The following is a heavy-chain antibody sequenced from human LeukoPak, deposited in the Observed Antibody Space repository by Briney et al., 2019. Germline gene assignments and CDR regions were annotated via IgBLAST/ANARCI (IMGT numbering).Heavy chain of an antibody. CDR3: ARVRGGSYYPRSDDWYFDL. D-gene: IGHD1-26*01. CDR1: GGSISSYY. V-gene: IGHV4-4*07. J-gene: IGHJ2*01. Sequence: SETLSLTCTVSGGSISSYYWSWIRQPAGKGLEWIGRISSSGSTNYNPSLKSRVTMSVDTSKNQFSLKLSSVTAADTAVYYCARVRGGSYYPRSDDWYFDLWGRGTLVTVSS. CDR2: ISSSGST.